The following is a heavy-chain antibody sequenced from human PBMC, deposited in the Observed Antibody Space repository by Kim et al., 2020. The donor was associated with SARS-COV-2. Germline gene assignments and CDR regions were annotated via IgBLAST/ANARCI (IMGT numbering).Heavy chain of an antibody. V-gene: IGHV4-39*02. CDR3: ARDDTAMVPYYYYYGMDV. CDR2: IYYSGST. Sequence: SETLSLTCTVSGGSISSSSYYWGWIRQPPGKGLEWIGSIYYSGSTYYNPSLKSRVTISVDTSKNQFSLKLSSVTAADTAVYYCARDDTAMVPYYYYYGMDVWGQGTTVTVSS. D-gene: IGHD5-18*01. CDR1: GGSISSSSYY. J-gene: IGHJ6*02.